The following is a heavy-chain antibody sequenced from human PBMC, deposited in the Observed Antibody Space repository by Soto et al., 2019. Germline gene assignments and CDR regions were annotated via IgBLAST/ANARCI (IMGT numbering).Heavy chain of an antibody. CDR1: GYTFTSYG. D-gene: IGHD2-2*01. V-gene: IGHV1-18*01. CDR2: ISVYNGVT. J-gene: IGHJ5*02. Sequence: ASVKVSCKASGYTFTSYGISWVRQAPGQGLEWMGWISVYNGVTTYSQNLQGRVTMTTDTSTSTTYMELRSLRSDDTAMYYCTISPPYSSTSPVRWFDPWDPGSLVTVSS. CDR3: TISPPYSSTSPVRWFDP.